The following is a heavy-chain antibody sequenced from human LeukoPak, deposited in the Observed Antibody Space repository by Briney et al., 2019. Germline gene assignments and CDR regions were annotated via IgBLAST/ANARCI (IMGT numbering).Heavy chain of an antibody. J-gene: IGHJ6*02. D-gene: IGHD3-9*01. CDR3: TRDLMDYDVSTGLHHYYMDV. Sequence: SLRRSSGASGFIFDDYAMFRVRQTPGKVLEWVSIISWSNGRKGYADSVKGRFTISRDDAKTSLYLQMNTLRVEDTAVYYCTRDLMDYDVSTGLHHYYMDVWGQGTTVTVSS. CDR2: ISWSNGRK. CDR1: GFIFDDYA. V-gene: IGHV3-9*01.